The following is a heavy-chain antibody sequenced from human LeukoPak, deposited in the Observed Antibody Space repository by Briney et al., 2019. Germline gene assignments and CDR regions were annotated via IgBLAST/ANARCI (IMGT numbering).Heavy chain of an antibody. Sequence: GGPLRLSCAAPGFTFSSYSMNWVRQAPGKGLEWVSSISSSSSYIYYADSVKGRFTISRDNAKNSLYLQMNSLRAEDTAVYYCARRDDLSSSYDYWGQGTLVTVSS. CDR2: ISSSSSYI. V-gene: IGHV3-21*01. J-gene: IGHJ4*02. CDR3: ARRDDLSSSYDY. D-gene: IGHD6-13*01. CDR1: GFTFSSYS.